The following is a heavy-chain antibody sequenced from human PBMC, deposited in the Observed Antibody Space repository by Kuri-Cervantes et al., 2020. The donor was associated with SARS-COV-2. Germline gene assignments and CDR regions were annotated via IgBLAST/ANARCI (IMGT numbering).Heavy chain of an antibody. V-gene: IGHV4-31*03. CDR1: GGSISRGGYY. D-gene: IGHD6-19*01. J-gene: IGHJ4*02. CDR3: ARGMQQWPSDY. Sequence: SETLSLTCTVSGGSISRGGYYWSWIRQHPEKGLEWIGYIYYSGGTYYNPSLKSRVSMSVDTSKSQFSLNLSSVTAADTAVYYCARGMQQWPSDYWGQGTLVTVSS. CDR2: IYYSGGT.